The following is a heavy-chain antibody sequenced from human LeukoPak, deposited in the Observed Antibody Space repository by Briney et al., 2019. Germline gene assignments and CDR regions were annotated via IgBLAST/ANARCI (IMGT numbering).Heavy chain of an antibody. CDR3: ARHGWHAWYFDL. CDR2: INHRRST. J-gene: IGHJ2*01. D-gene: IGHD6-19*01. Sequence: PSETLCLTCVGYGESFSGYSWSWVRQAPGKGLEWIGEINHRRSTNYNPSLKSRVTISIDTSKNQFSPKLSSVTAADTAVYYCARHGWHAWYFDLWGRGTLVTVSS. V-gene: IGHV4-34*01. CDR1: GESFSGYS.